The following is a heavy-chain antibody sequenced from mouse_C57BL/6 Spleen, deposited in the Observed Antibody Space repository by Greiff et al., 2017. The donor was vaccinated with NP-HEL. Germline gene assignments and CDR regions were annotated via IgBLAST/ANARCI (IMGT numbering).Heavy chain of an antibody. V-gene: IGHV1-55*01. CDR3: ARYDGYYGFSYWYFDV. CDR2: IYPGSGST. CDR1: GYTFTSYW. Sequence: QVQLQQPGAELVKPGASVKMSCKASGYTFTSYWITWVKQRPGQGLEWIGDIYPGSGSTNYNEKFKSKATLTVDTSSSTAYMQLSSLTSEDSAVYYCARYDGYYGFSYWYFDVWGTGTTVTVSS. D-gene: IGHD2-3*01. J-gene: IGHJ1*03.